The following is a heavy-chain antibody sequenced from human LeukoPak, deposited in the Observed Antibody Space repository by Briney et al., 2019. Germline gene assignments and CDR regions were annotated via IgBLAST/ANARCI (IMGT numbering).Heavy chain of an antibody. CDR2: ISYDGSNK. V-gene: IGHV3-30*03. D-gene: IGHD7-27*01. CDR3: ATNGLTGDMDY. CDR1: GFTFSSYA. Sequence: GGSLRLSCAASGFTFSSYAMSWVRQAPGKGLEWVAVISYDGSNKYYADSVKGRFTTSRDNSKNTLYLQMNSLRAEDTAVYYCATNGLTGDMDYWGQGTLVTVSS. J-gene: IGHJ4*02.